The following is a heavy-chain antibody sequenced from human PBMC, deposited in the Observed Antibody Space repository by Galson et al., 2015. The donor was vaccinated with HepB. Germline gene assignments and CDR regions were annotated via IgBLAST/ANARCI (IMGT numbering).Heavy chain of an antibody. V-gene: IGHV1-18*01. D-gene: IGHD3-3*01. CDR3: ARALFNVLRFLDV. J-gene: IGHJ6*04. CDR1: GYTFTSYG. CDR2: ISAYNGNT. Sequence: SVKVSCKASGYTFTSYGISWVRQAPGQGLEWMGWISAYNGNTNYAQRLQGRVTMTTDTSTSTAYMELRSLRSDDTAVYYCARALFNVLRFLDVWGKGTTVTVSS.